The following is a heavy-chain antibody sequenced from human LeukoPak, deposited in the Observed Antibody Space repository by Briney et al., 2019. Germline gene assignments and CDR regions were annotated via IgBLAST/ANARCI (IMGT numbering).Heavy chain of an antibody. V-gene: IGHV3-30*02. Sequence: GGSLRLSCAASGFTFSSYGMHWVRQAPGKGLEWVAFIRYDGSNKYYADSVKGRFTISRDNSKNTLYLQMNSLRAEDTAVYYCAISRGWYEPFDYWGQGTLVTVSS. J-gene: IGHJ4*02. D-gene: IGHD6-19*01. CDR3: AISRGWYEPFDY. CDR1: GFTFSSYG. CDR2: IRYDGSNK.